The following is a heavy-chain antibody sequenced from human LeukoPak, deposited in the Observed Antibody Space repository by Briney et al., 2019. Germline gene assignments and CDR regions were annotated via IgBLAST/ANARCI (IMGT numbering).Heavy chain of an antibody. CDR2: INYSGST. Sequence: SETLSLTCAVYGGSFSGYYWSWIRQPPGKGLEWIGEINYSGSTNYNPSLKSRVTISVDTCKNQFSLKLSSVTAADTAVYYCARRGSGWYRGWFDPWGQGTLVTVSS. J-gene: IGHJ5*02. D-gene: IGHD6-19*01. CDR3: ARRGSGWYRGWFDP. V-gene: IGHV4-34*01. CDR1: GGSFSGYY.